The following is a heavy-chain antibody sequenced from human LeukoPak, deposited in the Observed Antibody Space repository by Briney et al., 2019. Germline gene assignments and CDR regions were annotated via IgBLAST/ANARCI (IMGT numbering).Heavy chain of an antibody. CDR1: GGSISSSSYY. D-gene: IGHD2-8*01. J-gene: IGHJ4*02. Sequence: KPSETLSPTCTVSGGSISSSSYYWGWIRQPPGKGLEWIGSIYYSGSTYYNPSLKSRVTVSVDTSKNQFSLKLSSVTAADTAVCYCARQVYSSNFDYWGQGTLVTVSS. CDR3: ARQVYSSNFDY. CDR2: IYYSGST. V-gene: IGHV4-39*01.